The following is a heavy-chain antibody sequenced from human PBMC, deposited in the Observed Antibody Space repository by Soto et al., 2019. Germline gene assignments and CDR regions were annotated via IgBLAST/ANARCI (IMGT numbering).Heavy chain of an antibody. Sequence: GGSLRLSCAASGFTFSNAWMSWVRQAPGKGLEWVGRIKSKTDGGTTDYAAPVKGRFTISRDDSKNTLYLQMNSLKTEDTAVYYCTTLLTTVTHYDYYYYMDVWGKGTTVTVSS. D-gene: IGHD4-17*01. CDR2: IKSKTDGGTT. V-gene: IGHV3-15*01. CDR3: TTLLTTVTHYDYYYYMDV. J-gene: IGHJ6*03. CDR1: GFTFSNAW.